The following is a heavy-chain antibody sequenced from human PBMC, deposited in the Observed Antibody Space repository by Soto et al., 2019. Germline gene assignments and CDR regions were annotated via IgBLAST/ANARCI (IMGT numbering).Heavy chain of an antibody. CDR3: ATVAARYYGMDA. D-gene: IGHD6-6*01. V-gene: IGHV1-24*01. CDR1: GYTLTELS. CDR2: FDPEDGET. J-gene: IGHJ6*02. Sequence: ASVKVSCKVSGYTLTELSMHWVRQAPGKGLEWMGGFDPEDGETIYAQKFQGRVTMTEDTSTDTAYMELSSLRSEDTAVYYCATVAARYYGMDAWGQGTTVTVSS.